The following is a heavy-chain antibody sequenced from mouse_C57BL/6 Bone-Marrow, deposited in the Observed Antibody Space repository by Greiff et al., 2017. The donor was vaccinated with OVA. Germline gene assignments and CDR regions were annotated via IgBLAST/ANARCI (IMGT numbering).Heavy chain of an antibody. CDR1: GYTFTSYW. CDR2: IDPSDSYT. CDR3: ARGAFITTVVAGGY. Sequence: QVQLQQPGAELVMPGASVKLSCKASGYTFTSYWMHWVKQRPGQGLEWIGEIDPSDSYTNYNQKFKGKSTLTVDKSSSTAYMQLSSLTSEDSAVYYGARGAFITTVVAGGYWGQGTTLTVSS. J-gene: IGHJ2*01. V-gene: IGHV1-69*01. D-gene: IGHD1-1*01.